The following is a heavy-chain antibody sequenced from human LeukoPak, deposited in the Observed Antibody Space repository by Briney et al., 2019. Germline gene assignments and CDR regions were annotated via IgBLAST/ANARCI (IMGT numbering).Heavy chain of an antibody. CDR2: MNPNSGNT. CDR3: AREKLELPAVGWFDP. Sequence: GASVKVSCKASGYTFTSYDINWVRQATGQGLEWMGWMNPNSGNTGYAQKFQGRVTITADKSTSTAYMELSSLRSEDTAVYYCAREKLELPAVGWFDPWGQGTLVTVSS. CDR1: GYTFTSYD. J-gene: IGHJ5*02. V-gene: IGHV1-8*01. D-gene: IGHD1-7*01.